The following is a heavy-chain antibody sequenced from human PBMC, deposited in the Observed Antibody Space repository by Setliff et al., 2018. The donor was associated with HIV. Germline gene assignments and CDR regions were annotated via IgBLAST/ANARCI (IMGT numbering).Heavy chain of an antibody. J-gene: IGHJ4*02. D-gene: IGHD2-8*02. V-gene: IGHV4-4*07. CDR3: VRDRSYPFPYWDY. Sequence: SETLSLTCNISGASMNSYYWSWVRQSAGQELEWIGRIYVNGKANYNPSLKSRVTMSVGKSKSQFSLRLRSVTAADTAVYYCVRDRSYPFPYWDYWGQGTLVTVSS. CDR2: IYVNGKA. CDR1: GASMNSYY.